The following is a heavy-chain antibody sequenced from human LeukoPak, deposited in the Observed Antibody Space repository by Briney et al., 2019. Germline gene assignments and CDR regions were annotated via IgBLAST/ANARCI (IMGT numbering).Heavy chain of an antibody. CDR1: GFTFSGSA. D-gene: IGHD3-22*01. CDR3: TRPYYYDSSGYYYNWFDP. J-gene: IGHJ5*02. V-gene: IGHV3-73*01. CDR2: IRSKANSYAT. Sequence: PGGSLRLSCAASGFTFSGSAMHWVRQASGKGLEWVGRIRSKANSYATAYAASVKGRFTISRDDSKNTAYLQMNGLKTEDTAVYYCTRPYYYDSSGYYYNWFDPWGQGTLVTVSS.